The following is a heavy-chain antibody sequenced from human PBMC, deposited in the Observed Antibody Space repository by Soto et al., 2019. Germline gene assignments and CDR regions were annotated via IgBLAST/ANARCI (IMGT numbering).Heavy chain of an antibody. CDR3: ARGFNDIVVVPAATEYWYFDL. D-gene: IGHD2-2*01. J-gene: IGHJ2*01. V-gene: IGHV4-34*01. Sequence: QVQLQQWGAGLLKPSETLSLTCAVYGGSFSGYYWSWIRQPPGQGLEWIGEINHSGSTNYNPSLKSRVTISVDTSKNQFSLKLSSVTAADTAVYYCARGFNDIVVVPAATEYWYFDLCGRGTLVTVSS. CDR2: INHSGST. CDR1: GGSFSGYY.